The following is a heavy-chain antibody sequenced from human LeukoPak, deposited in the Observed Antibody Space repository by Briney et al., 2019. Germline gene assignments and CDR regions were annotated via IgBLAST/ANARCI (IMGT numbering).Heavy chain of an antibody. CDR1: GGTFRYYA. CDR3: AISGDYHYDTSGYYAY. CDR2: IIPMFGTA. V-gene: IGHV1-69*13. Sequence: GASVKVSCKASGGTFRYYAVTWVRQAPGQGLEWLGGIIPMFGTANYAQKFQGRVSITADGSSNTGYMELRNLRSEDTAVYYCAISGDYHYDTSGYYAYWGQGTLVTVSS. D-gene: IGHD3-22*01. J-gene: IGHJ4*02.